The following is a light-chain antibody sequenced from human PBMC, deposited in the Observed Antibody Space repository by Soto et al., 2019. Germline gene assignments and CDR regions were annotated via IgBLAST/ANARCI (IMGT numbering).Light chain of an antibody. J-gene: IGLJ1*01. Sequence: SYELTQPPSVSVSPGQTARITCSGDALPKQYAYWYQQKPGQAPVVVIYKDNGGPSGIPERFSGSSSGTTVTLTISGVQAEDEAYYYCQSSDSSGRYPYVFGTGTKVTVL. CDR2: KDN. V-gene: IGLV3-25*02. CDR1: ALPKQY. CDR3: QSSDSSGRYPYV.